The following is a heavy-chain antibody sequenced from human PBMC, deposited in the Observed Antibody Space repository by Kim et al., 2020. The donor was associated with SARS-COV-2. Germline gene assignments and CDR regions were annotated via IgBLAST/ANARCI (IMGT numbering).Heavy chain of an antibody. Sequence: ASVKVSCKASGYTFTSYGISWVRQAPGQGLEWMGWIRAYNGNTNYAQKLQGRVTMTTDTSTSTAYMELRSLRYDDTAVYYCASDRGYGSGSPPSYYYYYYMDVWGKGTTVTVSS. J-gene: IGHJ6*03. D-gene: IGHD3-10*01. CDR1: GYTFTSYG. V-gene: IGHV1-18*01. CDR2: IRAYNGNT. CDR3: ASDRGYGSGSPPSYYYYYYMDV.